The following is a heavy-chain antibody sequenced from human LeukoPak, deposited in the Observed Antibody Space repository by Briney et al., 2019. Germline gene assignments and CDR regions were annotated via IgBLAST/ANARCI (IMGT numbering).Heavy chain of an antibody. J-gene: IGHJ5*02. V-gene: IGHV3-74*01. CDR3: AVDRGLVLPADLDWLDP. Sequence: VGSLRLSSVSSLFTSSNYLMHSVRDALGRGLVWVSRIHLDGSGPYYADSVKRRFTRSRDNTKNTLYLQMNSLRVEDMALYYCAVDRGLVLPADLDWLDPWGQGTKVTVSS. CDR1: LFTSSNYL. CDR2: IHLDGSGP. D-gene: IGHD3-10*01.